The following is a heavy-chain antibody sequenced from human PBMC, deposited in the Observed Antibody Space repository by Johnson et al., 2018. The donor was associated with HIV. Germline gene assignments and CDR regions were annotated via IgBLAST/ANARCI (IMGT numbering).Heavy chain of an antibody. CDR2: IGTAGDT. CDR3: ARGFVTIFGVDGFDI. J-gene: IGHJ3*02. D-gene: IGHD3-3*01. Sequence: QPGRSLRLSCAASGFTFSSYAMHWVRQATGKGLEWVSAIGTAGDTYYPGSVKGRFTISRENAKNSLYLQMNSLRAGDTAVYYCARGFVTIFGVDGFDIWGQGTMVTVSS. CDR1: GFTFSSYA. V-gene: IGHV3-13*01.